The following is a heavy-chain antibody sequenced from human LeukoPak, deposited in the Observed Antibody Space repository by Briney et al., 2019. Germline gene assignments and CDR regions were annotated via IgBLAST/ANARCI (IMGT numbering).Heavy chain of an antibody. CDR3: ARDHTLWHSSSSGY. V-gene: IGHV1-18*01. Sequence: ASVKVSCKASGYTFTSYDINWVRQATGQGLEWMGWISAYNGNTNYAQKLQGRVTMTTDTSTSTAYMELRSLRSDDTAVYYCARDHTLWHSSSSGYWGQGTLVTVSS. CDR2: ISAYNGNT. CDR1: GYTFTSYD. D-gene: IGHD6-6*01. J-gene: IGHJ4*02.